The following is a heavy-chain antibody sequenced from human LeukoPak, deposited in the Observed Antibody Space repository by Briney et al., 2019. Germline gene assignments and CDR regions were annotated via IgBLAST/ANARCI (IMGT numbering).Heavy chain of an antibody. CDR1: GYTFTSYG. CDR3: ARLWPILLAQYYFDY. J-gene: IGHJ4*02. V-gene: IGHV1-18*01. Sequence: ASVKVSCKASGYTFTSYGISWVRQAPGQGLEWMGWISAYNGNTNYAQKLQGRVTMTTDTSTSTAYMELRSLRSDDTAVYYCARLWPILLAQYYFDYWGQGTLVTVSS. D-gene: IGHD3-16*01. CDR2: ISAYNGNT.